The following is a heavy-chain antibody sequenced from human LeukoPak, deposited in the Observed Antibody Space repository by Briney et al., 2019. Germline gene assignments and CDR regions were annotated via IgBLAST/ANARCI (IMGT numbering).Heavy chain of an antibody. D-gene: IGHD4-17*01. CDR2: ISGSGGST. J-gene: IGHJ4*02. CDR3: AKGGATVIDY. V-gene: IGHV3-23*01. Sequence: GGSLRLSCEASGFSFNTYVMSWARQAPGKGLEWVSGISGSGGSTYYADSVKGRFTISRDNAKNTLYLQMNSLRAEDTAVYYCAKGGATVIDYWGQGTLVTVSS. CDR1: GFSFNTYV.